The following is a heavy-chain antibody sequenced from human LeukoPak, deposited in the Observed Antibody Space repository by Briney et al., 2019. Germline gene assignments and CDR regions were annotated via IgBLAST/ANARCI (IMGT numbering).Heavy chain of an antibody. D-gene: IGHD6-19*01. Sequence: ASVKVSCKASGYTFTGYYIHWVRQAPGQGLEWMGWINPNSGGTNYALKFQGRVTMTRDTSISTVYMELSSLRSDDTAVFYCARDFYSSGRGAFDIWGQGTVVTVSS. CDR3: ARDFYSSGRGAFDI. V-gene: IGHV1-2*02. CDR1: GYTFTGYY. CDR2: INPNSGGT. J-gene: IGHJ3*02.